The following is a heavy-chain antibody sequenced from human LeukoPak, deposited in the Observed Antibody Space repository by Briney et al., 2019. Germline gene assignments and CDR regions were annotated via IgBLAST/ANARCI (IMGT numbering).Heavy chain of an antibody. CDR3: AGDRRDYDSSGYYKNNYWYFDL. CDR2: IYSGGST. V-gene: IGHV3-53*01. D-gene: IGHD3-22*01. Sequence: GGSLRLSCAASGFTVSSNYMSWVRQAPGKGLEWVSLIYSGGSTYYADSVKGRFTISRDNSKNTLYLQTNSLRAQDTAVYYCAGDRRDYDSSGYYKNNYWYFDLWGRGTLVTVSS. CDR1: GFTVSSNY. J-gene: IGHJ2*01.